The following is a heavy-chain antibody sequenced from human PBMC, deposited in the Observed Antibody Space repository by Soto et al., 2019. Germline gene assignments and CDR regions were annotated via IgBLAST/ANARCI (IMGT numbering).Heavy chain of an antibody. CDR2: ISSSSSTI. CDR3: SFGIAVAAHFDY. J-gene: IGHJ4*02. V-gene: IGHV3-48*02. D-gene: IGHD6-19*01. Sequence: PGGSLRLSCAASGFTFGSYSMNWVRQAPGKGLEWVSYISSSSSTIYYADSVKGRFTISRDNAKNSLYLQMNSLRDEDTAVYYCSFGIAVAAHFDYWGQGTLVTVSS. CDR1: GFTFGSYS.